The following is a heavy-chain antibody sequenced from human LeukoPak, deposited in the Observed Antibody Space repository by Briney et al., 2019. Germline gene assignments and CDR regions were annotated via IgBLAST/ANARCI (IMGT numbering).Heavy chain of an antibody. V-gene: IGHV4-59*08. D-gene: IGHD6-13*01. CDR1: GDSNSSYY. J-gene: IGHJ4*02. CDR2: IYYSGST. CDR3: ARHKSLITAAGTGFDY. Sequence: SETLSLTCTVSGDSNSSYYWSWIRQPPGKGLEWIGYIYYSGSTNYNPSLKSRVTISVDTSKNQFSLKLSSVTAADTAVYYCARHKSLITAAGTGFDYWGQGTLVTVSS.